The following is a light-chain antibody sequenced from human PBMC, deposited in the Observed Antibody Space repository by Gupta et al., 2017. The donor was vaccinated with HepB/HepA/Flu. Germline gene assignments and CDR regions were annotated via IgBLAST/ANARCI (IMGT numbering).Light chain of an antibody. J-gene: IGLJ2*01. CDR2: DVS. Sequence: QSALTQPASVSGSPGQSITISCTGTSSDVGGYNYVSWYQQHSDKAHNLMIYDVSNRPALVASRFSGSKAGNTASLTISGLKAEDDADYYCSSYTSSSSLVFGGGTKLTVL. V-gene: IGLV2-14*03. CDR3: SSYTSSSSLV. CDR1: SSDVGGYNY.